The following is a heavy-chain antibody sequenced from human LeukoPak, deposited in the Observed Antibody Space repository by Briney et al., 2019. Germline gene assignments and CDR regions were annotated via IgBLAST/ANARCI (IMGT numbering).Heavy chain of an antibody. CDR1: GLTFNTYW. CDR3: VTGHYDSRMYFDL. Sequence: GGSLRLSCGASGLTFNTYWIHWVRQAPGKGLVWVSQIKFDGSLASYADSVKGRFTISRDDTKNTLYLQMNSLRSEDTGVYYCVTGHYDSRMYFDLWGRGTLVIVSS. CDR2: IKFDGSLA. J-gene: IGHJ2*01. D-gene: IGHD3-16*01. V-gene: IGHV3-74*01.